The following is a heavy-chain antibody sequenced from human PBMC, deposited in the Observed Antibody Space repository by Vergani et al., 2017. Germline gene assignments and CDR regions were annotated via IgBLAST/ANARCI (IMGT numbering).Heavy chain of an antibody. CDR2: IWYDGSNK. V-gene: IGHV3-33*01. J-gene: IGHJ6*03. CDR1: GFTFSSYG. Sequence: QVQLVESGGGVVQPGRSLRLSCAASGFTFSSYGMHWVRQAPGKGLEWVAVIWYDGSNKYYADSVKGRFTISRDNSKNTLYLQMNSLRAEDTAVYYCARMPARWSGYTVRSGGSWYYYYMDVWGKGTTVTVSS. CDR3: ARMPARWSGYTVRSGGSWYYYYMDV. D-gene: IGHD3-3*01.